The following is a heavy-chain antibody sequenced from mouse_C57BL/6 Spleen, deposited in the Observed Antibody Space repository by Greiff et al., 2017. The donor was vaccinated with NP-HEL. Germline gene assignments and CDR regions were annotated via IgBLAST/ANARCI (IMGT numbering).Heavy chain of an antibody. CDR3: AIITTVVDYAMDY. CDR1: GYTFTSYW. Sequence: QVQLKQPGAELVRPGSSVKLSCKASGYTFTSYWMHWVKQRPIQGLEWIGNIDPSDSETHYNQKFKGKATLTVDKSSSTAYMQLSSLTSEDSAVYYCAIITTVVDYAMDYWGQGTSVTVSS. D-gene: IGHD1-1*01. V-gene: IGHV1-52*01. J-gene: IGHJ4*01. CDR2: IDPSDSET.